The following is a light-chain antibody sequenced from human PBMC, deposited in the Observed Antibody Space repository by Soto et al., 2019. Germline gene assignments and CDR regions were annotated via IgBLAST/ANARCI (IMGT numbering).Light chain of an antibody. Sequence: FVSTQSRGTLSLSPGESSTLSCRASQSVGSNYLAWYQQKPGQAPRLLIYGASTRATGIPARFSGSGSGTEFTLTISRPQPEDLAVYHGQQYNNWPKWTLGQGNKV. CDR3: QQYNNWPKWT. J-gene: IGKJ1*01. V-gene: IGKV3-15*01. CDR2: GAS. CDR1: QSVGSN.